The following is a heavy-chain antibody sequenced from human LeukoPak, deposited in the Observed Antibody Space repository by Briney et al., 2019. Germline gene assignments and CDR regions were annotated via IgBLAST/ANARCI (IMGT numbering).Heavy chain of an antibody. CDR1: GGSFSGYY. Sequence: SETLSLTCAVYGGSFSGYYWSWIRQPPGKGLEWIGEINHSGSTNYNPSLKSRVTISVDTSKNQFSLKLSSVTAEDTAVYYCARDFSSSWYYFDYWGQGTLVTVSS. CDR2: INHSGST. J-gene: IGHJ4*02. CDR3: ARDFSSSWYYFDY. D-gene: IGHD6-13*01. V-gene: IGHV4-34*01.